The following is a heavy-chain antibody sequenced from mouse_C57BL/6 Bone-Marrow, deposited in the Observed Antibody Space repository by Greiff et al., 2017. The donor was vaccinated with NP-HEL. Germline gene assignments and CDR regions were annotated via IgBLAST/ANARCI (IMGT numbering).Heavy chain of an antibody. J-gene: IGHJ3*01. CDR2: IYPGGGDT. V-gene: IGHV1-82*01. CDR3: ARSMVSPFAY. CDR1: GYAFSSSW. Sequence: QVQLQQSGPELVKPGASVKISCKASGYAFSSSWMNWVKQRPGKGLEWIGRIYPGGGDTNYNGKFKGKATLTADKSSSTAYMQPCSLTSDDSAVYFCARSMVSPFAYWGQGTLVTVSA. D-gene: IGHD2-2*01.